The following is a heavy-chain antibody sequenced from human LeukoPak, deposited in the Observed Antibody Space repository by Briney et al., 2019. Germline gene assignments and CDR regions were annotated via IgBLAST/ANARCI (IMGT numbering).Heavy chain of an antibody. CDR3: AIGSDYCSSTSCRNDAFDI. CDR1: GYTFTGYY. D-gene: IGHD2-2*01. CDR2: INPNSGGT. V-gene: IGHV1-2*02. J-gene: IGHJ3*02. Sequence: ASVKVSCKASGYTFTGYYMHWVRQAPGQGLEWMGWINPNSGGTNYAQKFQGRVTMTRDTSISTAYMELSRLRSDDTAVYYCAIGSDYCSSTSCRNDAFDIWGQGTMVTVSS.